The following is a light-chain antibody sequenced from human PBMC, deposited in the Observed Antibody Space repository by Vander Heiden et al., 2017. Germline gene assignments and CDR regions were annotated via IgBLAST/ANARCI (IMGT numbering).Light chain of an antibody. CDR3: QQRDSTPPA. J-gene: IGKJ2*01. CDR1: QSISSY. V-gene: IGKV3-11*01. CDR2: DAS. Sequence: DIVFTQSPATLSFSPGERATLSCRASQSISSYLAWYQQKPGQAPRLLIYDASNMASGIPARFSGSGSGTDFTLTISSLEPEDFAAYYCQQRDSTPPAFGQGTRLEIK.